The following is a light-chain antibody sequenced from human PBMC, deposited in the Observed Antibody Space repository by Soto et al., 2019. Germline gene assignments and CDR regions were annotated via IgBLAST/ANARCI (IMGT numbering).Light chain of an antibody. Sequence: EIVLTQSPGTLSLSPGERATLSCRASQSVSSSYLAWYQQKPGQAPRLLIYGASSRATGIPDRFSGSGSGTDFDLTISRLEPEDFAVYYCQQYGSSVTFGQGTRLEIK. CDR1: QSVSSSY. V-gene: IGKV3-20*01. CDR3: QQYGSSVT. J-gene: IGKJ5*01. CDR2: GAS.